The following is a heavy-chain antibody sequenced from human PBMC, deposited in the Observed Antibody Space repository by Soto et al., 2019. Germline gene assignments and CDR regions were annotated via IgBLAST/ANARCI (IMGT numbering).Heavy chain of an antibody. CDR1: GFNFMSYA. J-gene: IGHJ4*02. D-gene: IGHD2-15*01. CDR2: ISRDGRIT. CDR3: AKDQWGLRGEWLGGYFDH. Sequence: GGSLRLSCSVSGFNFMSYAIRWVRRAPGRRLEHVSAISRDGRITYYAASVNDRFTITRDNSKNTLYLQMSSLSVDDTAVYYCAKDQWGLRGEWLGGYFDHWGQGTQVTVSS. V-gene: IGHV3-64D*06.